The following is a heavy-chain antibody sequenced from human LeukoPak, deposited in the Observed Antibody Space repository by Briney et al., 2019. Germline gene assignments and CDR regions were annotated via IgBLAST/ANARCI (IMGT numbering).Heavy chain of an antibody. D-gene: IGHD6-19*01. CDR1: GFTFSSYD. CDR3: ARAAYSGGWHAFDI. CDR2: IGTAGDT. Sequence: GGSLRLSCAASGFTFSSYDMHWVRQATGKGLEWVSAIGTAGDTYYPGSVKGRFTISRENAKNSLYLQMNSLRAGDTAVYYCARAAYSGGWHAFDIWGQGTMVTVSS. V-gene: IGHV3-13*01. J-gene: IGHJ3*02.